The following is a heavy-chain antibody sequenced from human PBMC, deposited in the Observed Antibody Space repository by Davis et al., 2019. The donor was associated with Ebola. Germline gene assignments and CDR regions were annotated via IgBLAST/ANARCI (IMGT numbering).Heavy chain of an antibody. Sequence: SETLSLTCTVSGGSISSYYWSWIRQPPGKGLEWIGYIYYSGSTNYNPSLKSRVTISVDTSKNQFSLKLSSVTAADTAVYYCAVGSGSYYPPSKFDYWGQGTLVTVSS. V-gene: IGHV4-59*12. CDR3: AVGSGSYYPPSKFDY. J-gene: IGHJ4*02. CDR1: GGSISSYY. D-gene: IGHD3-10*01. CDR2: IYYSGST.